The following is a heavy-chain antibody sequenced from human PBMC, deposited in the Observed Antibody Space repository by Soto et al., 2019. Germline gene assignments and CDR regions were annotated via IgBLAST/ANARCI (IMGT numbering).Heavy chain of an antibody. D-gene: IGHD5-18*01. CDR2: IIPIFGTA. CDR1: GGTFSSYA. J-gene: IGHJ4*02. CDR3: ASWGRVQLWAGGFDY. V-gene: IGHV1-69*06. Sequence: QVQLVQSGAEVKKPGSSVKVSCKASGGTFSSYAISWVRQAPGQGLEWMGGIIPIFGTANYAQKFQGRVSITEHKSTSTAYMELSSLRSEDTAVYSCASWGRVQLWAGGFDYWGQGTLVTVSS.